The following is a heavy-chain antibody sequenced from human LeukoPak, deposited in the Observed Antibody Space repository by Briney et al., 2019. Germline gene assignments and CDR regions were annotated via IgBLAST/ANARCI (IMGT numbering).Heavy chain of an antibody. V-gene: IGHV4-39*07. D-gene: IGHD5-24*01. J-gene: IGHJ6*03. CDR2: IYYSGST. CDR3: ARGGDGYNFQHYMDV. Sequence: SETLSLTCTVSGGSISSSSYYWGWIRQPPGKGLEWIGSIYYSGSTNYNPSLKSRVTISVDTSKNQFSLKLSSVTAADAAVYYCARGGDGYNFQHYMDVWGKGTTVTVSS. CDR1: GGSISSSSYY.